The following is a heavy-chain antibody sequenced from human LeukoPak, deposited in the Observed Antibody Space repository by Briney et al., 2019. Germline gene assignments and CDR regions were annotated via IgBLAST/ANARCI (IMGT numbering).Heavy chain of an antibody. V-gene: IGHV4-39*01. CDR1: GGSISSSSYY. Sequence: PSETLSLTCTVSGGSISSSSYYWGWIRQPPGKGLEWIGSIYYSGSTYYNPSLKSRVTISVDTSKNQFSLKLSSVTAADTAVYYCARRSLISDSSSSTREYWGQGTLVTVSS. CDR2: IYYSGST. J-gene: IGHJ4*02. D-gene: IGHD6-6*01. CDR3: ARRSLISDSSSSTREY.